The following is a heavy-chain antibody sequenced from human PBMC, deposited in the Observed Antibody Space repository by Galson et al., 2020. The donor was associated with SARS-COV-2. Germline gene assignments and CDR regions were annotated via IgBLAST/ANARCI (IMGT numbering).Heavy chain of an antibody. CDR1: GGSISSSNW. CDR3: ATNLVSFDYGGNSHAFAM. V-gene: IGHV4-4*02. CDR2: IYHSGTT. J-gene: IGHJ3*02. D-gene: IGHD4-17*01. Sequence: SETLSLTCAVSGGSISSSNWWSWVRQPPGKGLEWIGEIYHSGTTYYNPSLKSRVTISIDTSTNQFSLKLSSVTAADTAVYYCATNLVSFDYGGNSHAFAMWGQGTMVTVSS.